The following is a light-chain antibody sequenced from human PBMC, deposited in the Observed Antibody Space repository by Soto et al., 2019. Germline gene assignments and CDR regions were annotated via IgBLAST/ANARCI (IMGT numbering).Light chain of an antibody. V-gene: IGKV3-20*01. Sequence: EIVLTQSPGTLSLSPGERATLSCRASQSVSSSYLAWYQQKPGQAPRLLIYGASSRATGIPDRFSGSGFGTNFTLTIRRLGPEDFAVYYCQQYGSSPPWTFGQGTKVEIK. J-gene: IGKJ1*01. CDR2: GAS. CDR1: QSVSSSY. CDR3: QQYGSSPPWT.